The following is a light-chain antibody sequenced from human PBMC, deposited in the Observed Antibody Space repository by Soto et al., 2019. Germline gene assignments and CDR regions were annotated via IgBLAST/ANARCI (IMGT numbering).Light chain of an antibody. V-gene: IGKV3-20*01. J-gene: IGKJ1*01. CDR3: QQYGSSPWT. CDR2: GAS. Sequence: EIVMTQSPATLSASAGERATVSCRTSQSVSSSYLAWYQQKPGQAPRLLIYGASSRATGIPDRFSGSGSGTDFTLTISRLEPENFAVYYCQQYGSSPWTFGQGTKVDI. CDR1: QSVSSSY.